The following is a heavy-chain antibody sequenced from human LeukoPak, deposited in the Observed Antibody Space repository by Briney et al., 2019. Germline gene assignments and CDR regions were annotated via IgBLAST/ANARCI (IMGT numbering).Heavy chain of an antibody. V-gene: IGHV3-23*01. CDR2: ITTSGGDT. CDR3: ATDLPGSGWSFEY. Sequence: GGSLRLSCAASGFTFRNYAMTWVRQAPGRGLEWVSAITTSGGDTFYADSVRGRFTISRDNSKNTLYLQVNNLRADDTAVYYCATDLPGSGWSFEYWGQGALVTVSS. J-gene: IGHJ4*02. D-gene: IGHD6-19*01. CDR1: GFTFRNYA.